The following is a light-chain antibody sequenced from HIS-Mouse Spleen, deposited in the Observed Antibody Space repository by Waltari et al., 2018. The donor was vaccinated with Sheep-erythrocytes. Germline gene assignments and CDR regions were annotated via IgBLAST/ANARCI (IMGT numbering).Light chain of an antibody. V-gene: IGLV2-11*01. J-gene: IGLJ1*01. CDR3: CSYAGSYNQV. CDR1: SSDVGGYNY. Sequence: QSALTQPRSVSGSPGQSVTISCTGTSSDVGGYNYVSWYQQHPGKAPNLMVYYVSNRPSGVPDRFFGSKSGNTAYLTITGLQAEDEADYYCCSYAGSYNQVFATGTKLTVL. CDR2: YVS.